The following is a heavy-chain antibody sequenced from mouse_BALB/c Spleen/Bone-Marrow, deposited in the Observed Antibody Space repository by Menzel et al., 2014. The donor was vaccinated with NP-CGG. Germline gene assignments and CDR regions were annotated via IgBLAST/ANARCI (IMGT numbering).Heavy chain of an antibody. J-gene: IGHJ3*01. Sequence: VHLVESGAELVRAGASVKLSCKASGYSFTSYWMNWVKQRPGHGLEWIGMIHPSDTETRLNQRFKDKATLTVDKSSSTAYMQLNSPTSEDSAVYYCARLEGNYGSTFAYWGQGTLVTVSA. CDR2: IHPSDTET. CDR3: ARLEGNYGSTFAY. V-gene: IGHV1-74*04. D-gene: IGHD1-1*01. CDR1: GYSFTSYW.